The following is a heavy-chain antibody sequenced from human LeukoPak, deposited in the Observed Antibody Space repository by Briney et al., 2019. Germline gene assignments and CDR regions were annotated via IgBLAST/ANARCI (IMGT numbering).Heavy chain of an antibody. V-gene: IGHV1-2*02. D-gene: IGHD1-14*01. CDR1: GYTFTGYY. CDR2: INANSGGT. CDR3: ARSDRGGHFDY. J-gene: IGHJ4*02. Sequence: ASVKVSCKASGYTFTGYYIHWVRQAPGQGLEWMGWINANSGGTNYAQRFQGRVTITRDTSINTAYMELSGLRSDDTAIYSCARSDRGGHFDYWGQGTLVTVSS.